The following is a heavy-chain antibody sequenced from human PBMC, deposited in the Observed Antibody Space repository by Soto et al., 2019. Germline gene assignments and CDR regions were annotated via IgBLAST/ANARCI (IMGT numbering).Heavy chain of an antibody. D-gene: IGHD4-17*01. CDR1: GFTFSSYS. CDR3: ARDLRRNNWLDP. CDR2: ISSSSSYI. V-gene: IGHV3-21*01. J-gene: IGHJ5*02. Sequence: GGSLRLSCAASGFTFSSYSMNWVRQAPGKGLEWVSSISSSSSYIYYADSVKGRFTISRDNAKNSLYLQMNSLRAEDTAVYYCARDLRRNNWLDPWGQGTLVTVSS.